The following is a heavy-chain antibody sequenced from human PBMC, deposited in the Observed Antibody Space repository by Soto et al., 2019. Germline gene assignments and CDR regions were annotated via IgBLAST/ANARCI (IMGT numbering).Heavy chain of an antibody. CDR2: IVVGSGDT. CDR3: VLCTSTSCYGKFDY. V-gene: IGHV1-58*02. Sequence: SVKVSCKVSAYTLTELSMHWVRQSPGKGLEWIGWIVVGSGDTNYAQNFQERVTIARDMSTTTVFLEVSSLRSEDTAVYYSVLCTSTSCYGKFDYSGQGSQVTVSS. J-gene: IGHJ4*02. D-gene: IGHD2-2*01. CDR1: AYTLTELS.